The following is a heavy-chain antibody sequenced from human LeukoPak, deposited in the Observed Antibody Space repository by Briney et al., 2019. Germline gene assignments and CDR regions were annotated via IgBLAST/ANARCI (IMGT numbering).Heavy chain of an antibody. D-gene: IGHD6-13*01. CDR3: AREEYSSSWGGYYYYYVDV. Sequence: ASVKVSCKASGYTFTSYGISWVRQAPGQGLEWMGWISAYNGNTNYAQKLQGRVTMTTDTSTSTAYMELRSLRSDDTAVYYCAREEYSSSWGGYYYYYVDVWGKGTTVTVSS. J-gene: IGHJ6*03. CDR2: ISAYNGNT. V-gene: IGHV1-18*01. CDR1: GYTFTSYG.